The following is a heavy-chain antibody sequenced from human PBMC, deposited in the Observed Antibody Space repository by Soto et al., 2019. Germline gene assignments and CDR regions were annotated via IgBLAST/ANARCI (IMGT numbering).Heavy chain of an antibody. J-gene: IGHJ4*02. CDR3: ARGMITFGGVIVPMGY. Sequence: GGSLRLSCAASGFTFSSYWVSWVRQAPGKGLEWVANIKQDGSEKYYVDSVKGRFTISRDNAKNSLYLQMNSLRAEDTAVYYCARGMITFGGVIVPMGYWGQGTLVTVSS. D-gene: IGHD3-16*02. CDR2: IKQDGSEK. CDR1: GFTFSSYW. V-gene: IGHV3-7*04.